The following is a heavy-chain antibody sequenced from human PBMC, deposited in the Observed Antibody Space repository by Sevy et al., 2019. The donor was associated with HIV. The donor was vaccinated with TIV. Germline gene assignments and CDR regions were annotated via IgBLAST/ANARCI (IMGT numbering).Heavy chain of an antibody. CDR1: GYTFTSYD. J-gene: IGHJ6*02. CDR3: ASGGNGDFWSYEYYYYGMDV. Sequence: ASVKLSCEASGYTFTSYDINWVRQATGQGLEWMGWMSPNTGATGFAQRFEGRVTLTRNTSISTAYMELSSLTYEDTAVYYCASGGNGDFWSYEYYYYGMDVWGQGTTVTVSS. CDR2: MSPNTGAT. D-gene: IGHD3-3*01. V-gene: IGHV1-8*01.